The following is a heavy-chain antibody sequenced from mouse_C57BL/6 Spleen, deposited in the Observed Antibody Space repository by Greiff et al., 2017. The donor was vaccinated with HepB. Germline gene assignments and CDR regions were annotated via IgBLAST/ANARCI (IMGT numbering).Heavy chain of an antibody. J-gene: IGHJ2*01. D-gene: IGHD1-1*01. Sequence: EVQLVESGGGLVKPGGSLKLSCAASGFTFSDYGMHWVRQAPEKGLEWVAYISSGSSTIYYADTVKGRFTISRDNAKNTLFLQMTSLRSEDTAMYYCARGNYYGSRPFWAFDYWGQGTTLTVSS. CDR3: ARGNYYGSRPFWAFDY. CDR2: ISSGSSTI. CDR1: GFTFSDYG. V-gene: IGHV5-17*01.